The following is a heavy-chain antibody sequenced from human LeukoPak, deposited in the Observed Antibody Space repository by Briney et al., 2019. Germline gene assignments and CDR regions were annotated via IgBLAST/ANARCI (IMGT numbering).Heavy chain of an antibody. J-gene: IGHJ5*02. CDR2: ISGSGGST. Sequence: GGSLRLSCAASGFTFSSYAMSWVRQAPGKGLEWVSAISGSGGSTYYPDSVKGRFTISRDNSKNTLYLQMNSLRAEDTAVYYCAKGSGSGTVHWFDPWGQGALLTVSS. V-gene: IGHV3-23*01. CDR3: AKGSGSGTVHWFDP. D-gene: IGHD3-10*01. CDR1: GFTFSSYA.